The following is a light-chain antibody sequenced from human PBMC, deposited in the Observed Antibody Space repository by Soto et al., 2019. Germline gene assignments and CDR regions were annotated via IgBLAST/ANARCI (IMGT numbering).Light chain of an antibody. Sequence: DIVMTQSPDSLAVSLGERATINCKSSQSVLYSSNNQNYLAWYQQKPGQPPKLLIYWASTRDSGVPDRFSGGGSGTDFTLTITSLQAEDVAVYYRQRYYRSRTFGQGPKVEIK. J-gene: IGKJ1*01. CDR1: QSVLYSSNNQNY. CDR2: WAS. CDR3: QRYYRSRT. V-gene: IGKV4-1*01.